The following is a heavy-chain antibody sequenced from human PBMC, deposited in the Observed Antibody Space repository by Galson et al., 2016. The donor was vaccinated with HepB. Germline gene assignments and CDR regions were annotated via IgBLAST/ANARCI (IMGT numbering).Heavy chain of an antibody. CDR1: GDSVSSNSAV. J-gene: IGHJ2*01. V-gene: IGHV6-1*01. Sequence: CAISGDSVSSNSAVWNWIRQSPSRGLEWLGRTYYRSKWYNDYAVSVKSRITINPDTSKNQFSLQLNSVTPEDTAAYYCAREDYSSGWPLNWYFDLWGRGTLVSVSS. D-gene: IGHD6-19*01. CDR3: AREDYSSGWPLNWYFDL. CDR2: TYYRSKWYN.